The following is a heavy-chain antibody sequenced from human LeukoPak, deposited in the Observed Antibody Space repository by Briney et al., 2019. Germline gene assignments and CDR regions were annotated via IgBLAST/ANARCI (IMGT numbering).Heavy chain of an antibody. CDR2: ISIRTSHI. V-gene: IGHV3-21*01. J-gene: IGHJ4*02. CDR1: GFPLSSYS. D-gene: IGHD6-13*01. CDR3: GRAFPPLRTAAAGDY. Sequence: WGSLRLSCAASGFPLSSYSMNWFRQAPGKGLEWVSSISIRTSHIYYEDSVKGRFTISRDNAKNSLYLQMDSLRAEDTAVYFCGRAFPPLRTAAAGDYWGQGTLVTASS.